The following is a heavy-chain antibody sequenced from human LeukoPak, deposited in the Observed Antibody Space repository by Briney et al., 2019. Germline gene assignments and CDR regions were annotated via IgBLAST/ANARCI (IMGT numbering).Heavy chain of an antibody. CDR2: IIPIFGTA. J-gene: IGHJ6*02. CDR3: ASCXGPCYXYHGMDV. Sequence: SVKVSCKASGGTFSSYAISWVRQAPGQGLEWMGGIIPIFGTANYAQKFQGRVTITADESTSTAYMELSSLRSEDTAVYYCASCXGPCYXYHGMDVWGXXTXVXISS. V-gene: IGHV1-69*13. CDR1: GGTFSSYA.